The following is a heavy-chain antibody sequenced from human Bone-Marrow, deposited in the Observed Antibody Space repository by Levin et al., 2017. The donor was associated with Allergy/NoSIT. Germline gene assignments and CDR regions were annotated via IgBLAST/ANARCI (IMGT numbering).Heavy chain of an antibody. Sequence: GSLRLSCTVSGGSVSTSGYYWNWMRQPPGKGLEWIGYIYYSGSTNYSPSLKSRVTISVDTSKNQFSLELRSVTAADTAIYFCARRDGSSWYWFDPWGQGTLVTVSS. V-gene: IGHV4-61*08. CDR3: ARRDGSSWYWFDP. J-gene: IGHJ5*02. CDR2: IYYSGST. CDR1: GGSVSTSGYY. D-gene: IGHD6-13*01.